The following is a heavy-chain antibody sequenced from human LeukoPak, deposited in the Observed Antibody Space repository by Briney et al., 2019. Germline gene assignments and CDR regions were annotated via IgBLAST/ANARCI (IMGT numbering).Heavy chain of an antibody. CDR1: GGSISSHY. CDR3: ASLQGMYNWFDP. CDR2: IYYSGST. J-gene: IGHJ5*02. V-gene: IGHV4-59*11. Sequence: SETLSLTCPVSGGSISSHYWSWIRQPPGKGLEWIGYIYYSGSTNYNPSLKSRVTISVDTSKNQFSLKLSSVTAADTAVYYCASLQGMYNWFDPWGQGTLVTVSS.